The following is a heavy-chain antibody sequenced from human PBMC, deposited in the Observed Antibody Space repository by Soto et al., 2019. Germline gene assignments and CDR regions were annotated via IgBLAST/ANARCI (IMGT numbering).Heavy chain of an antibody. CDR2: ISAYNGNT. Sequence: KNSAASVKVSCKASGYTFTSYGISWVRQAPGQGLEWMGWISAYNGNTNYAQELQGRVTMTTDTSTSTAYMELRSLRSDDTAVYYCARDTRYCSSTSCYVLHDGYYYYYMDVWGKGTTVLVSS. CDR1: GYTFTSYG. CDR3: ARDTRYCSSTSCYVLHDGYYYYYMDV. J-gene: IGHJ6*03. D-gene: IGHD2-2*01. V-gene: IGHV1-18*01.